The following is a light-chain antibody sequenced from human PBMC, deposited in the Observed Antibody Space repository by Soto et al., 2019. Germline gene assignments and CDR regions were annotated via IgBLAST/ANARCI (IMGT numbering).Light chain of an antibody. Sequence: VVTQEPSFSVSPGGTVTLTCGLSSGSVSTSYYPGWYQQTPGQAPRTLIYSTNTRSSGVPDRFSGSILGNKAALTITGAQADDESDYYCVLYMGSGSWVFGGGTKLTVL. CDR2: STN. V-gene: IGLV8-61*01. J-gene: IGLJ3*02. CDR1: SGSVSTSYY. CDR3: VLYMGSGSWV.